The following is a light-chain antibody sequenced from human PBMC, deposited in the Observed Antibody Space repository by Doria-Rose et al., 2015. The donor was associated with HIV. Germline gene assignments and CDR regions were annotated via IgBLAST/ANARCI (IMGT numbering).Light chain of an antibody. V-gene: IGKV4-1*01. CDR3: QQYYDTPS. CDR1: QRRLYSSNNY. Sequence: TQPPEYLGMSLGERATINCKSNQRRLYSSNNYFAWYQQKPGQPPKLLIYWASTRQSGVPARFSGSGSGTDFTLTISSLEAEDVAVYYCQQYYDTPSFGPGTTVDIK. CDR2: WAS. J-gene: IGKJ3*01.